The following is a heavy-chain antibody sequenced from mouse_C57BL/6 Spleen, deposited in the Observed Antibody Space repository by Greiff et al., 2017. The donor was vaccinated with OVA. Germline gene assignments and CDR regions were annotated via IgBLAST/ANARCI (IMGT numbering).Heavy chain of an antibody. Sequence: VQLQQSGAELAKPGASVKLSCKASGYTFTSYWMHWVKQRPGQGLEWIGYINPSSGYTKYNQKFKDKATLTADKSSSTAYMQLSSLTYEDSAVYYCANFITTVVDYWYFDVGGTGTTVTVSS. CDR1: GYTFTSYW. J-gene: IGHJ1*03. D-gene: IGHD1-1*01. V-gene: IGHV1-7*01. CDR2: INPSSGYT. CDR3: ANFITTVVDYWYFDV.